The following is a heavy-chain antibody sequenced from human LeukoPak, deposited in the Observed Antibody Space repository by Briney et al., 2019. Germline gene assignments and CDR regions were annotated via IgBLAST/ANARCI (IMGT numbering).Heavy chain of an antibody. CDR1: GGTFSSYA. V-gene: IGHV1-69*04. D-gene: IGHD3-22*01. Sequence: GSSVKVSCKASGGTFSSYAISWVRQAPGQGLEWMGRHLPIFGIANDAQKFQGRVTITADKSTSTAYMELSSLRSEDTAVYYCAREISYYDSSGYYGDWGQGTLVTVSS. CDR2: HLPIFGIA. J-gene: IGHJ4*02. CDR3: AREISYYDSSGYYGD.